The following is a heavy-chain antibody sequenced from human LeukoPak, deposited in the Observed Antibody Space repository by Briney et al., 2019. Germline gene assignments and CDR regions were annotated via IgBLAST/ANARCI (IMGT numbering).Heavy chain of an antibody. CDR3: ARESFYDFWSGYSLPYYYYYMDV. Sequence: SETLSLTCTVSGGSISSGSYYWSWIRQPAGKGLEWIGRIYTSGSTNYNPSLKSRVTISVDTSKNQFSLKLSSVTAADTAVYYCARESFYDFWSGYSLPYYYYYMDVWGKGTTVTVSS. CDR2: IYTSGST. V-gene: IGHV4-61*02. J-gene: IGHJ6*03. CDR1: GGSISSGSYY. D-gene: IGHD3-3*01.